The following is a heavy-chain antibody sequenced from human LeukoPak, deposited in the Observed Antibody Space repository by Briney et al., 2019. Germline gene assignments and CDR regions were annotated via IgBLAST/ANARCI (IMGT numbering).Heavy chain of an antibody. CDR2: IYYSGST. CDR1: GGSISSTTYY. Sequence: SETLSLTCTVSGGSISSTTYYWGWIRQPPGKGLEWIGSIYYSGSTYYNPSLKSRVTLSADTSKNQFSLKLSSVTAADTAVYYRARRSTYDSSGYYSRWGQGTLVTVSS. D-gene: IGHD3-22*01. J-gene: IGHJ4*02. CDR3: ARRSTYDSSGYYSR. V-gene: IGHV4-39*01.